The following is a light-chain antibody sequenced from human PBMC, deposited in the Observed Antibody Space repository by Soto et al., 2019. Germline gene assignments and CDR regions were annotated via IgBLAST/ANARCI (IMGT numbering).Light chain of an antibody. J-gene: IGKJ1*01. CDR2: KAS. CDR1: QSISSW. CDR3: QHYNRYST. V-gene: IGKV1-5*03. Sequence: DIQMTQSPSTLSASVGDRVTITCRASQSISSWLAWYQQKPGKAPKLLIYKASSLESGVPSRFSGSGSGTKFTLTISSLQPDDFATYYCQHYNRYSTFGQGTKAEIK.